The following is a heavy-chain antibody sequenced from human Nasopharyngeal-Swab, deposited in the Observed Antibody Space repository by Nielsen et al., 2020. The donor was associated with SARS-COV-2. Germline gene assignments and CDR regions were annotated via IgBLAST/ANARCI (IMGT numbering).Heavy chain of an antibody. Sequence: GESLKISCAASGFTVSSNYMNWVRQAPGKGLEWVSVIYTGGSTYYADSEKGRFTISRDNSKNTLYLQMNSLRAEDTAVYYCARDLDSGSFLDAFDIWGQGTMVTVSS. V-gene: IGHV3-66*01. CDR1: GFTVSSNY. J-gene: IGHJ3*02. D-gene: IGHD1-26*01. CDR2: IYTGGST. CDR3: ARDLDSGSFLDAFDI.